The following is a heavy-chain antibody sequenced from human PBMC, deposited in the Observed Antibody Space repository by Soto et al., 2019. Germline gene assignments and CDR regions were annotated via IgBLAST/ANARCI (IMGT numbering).Heavy chain of an antibody. Sequence: SETLSLTGTVSGGPISSFYWSWIRQPAGKGLEWIGRIYSGGRILYNPALKSRVTMSVDTSKNQFSLRLSSVTAADTAMYYCARGSSRWDDWGQGTLVTVSS. D-gene: IGHD6-13*01. J-gene: IGHJ4*02. CDR3: ARGSSRWDD. CDR1: GGPISSFY. CDR2: IYSGGRI. V-gene: IGHV4-4*07.